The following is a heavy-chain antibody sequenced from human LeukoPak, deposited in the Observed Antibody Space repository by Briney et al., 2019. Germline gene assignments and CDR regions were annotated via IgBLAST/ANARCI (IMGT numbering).Heavy chain of an antibody. Sequence: GGSLRLSCAASEFTFSSYWLSWVRQAPGKGLEWVANIKQDGSEKYYVDSVKGRFTISRDNAKNSLYLQMNSLRAEDTAVYYCARGGDYGDYDFFDYWGQGTLVTVSS. V-gene: IGHV3-7*01. CDR2: IKQDGSEK. CDR3: ARGGDYGDYDFFDY. J-gene: IGHJ4*02. CDR1: EFTFSSYW. D-gene: IGHD4-17*01.